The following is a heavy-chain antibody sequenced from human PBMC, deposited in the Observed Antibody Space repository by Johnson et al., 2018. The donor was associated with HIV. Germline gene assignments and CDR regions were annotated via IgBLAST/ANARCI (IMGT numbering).Heavy chain of an antibody. Sequence: QVQLVESGGGVVQPGPSLRLSCAASGFTFSNHALHWVRQAPGKGLEWVASISYDGSYKYYADSVKGRFTISRDDSKNTLYLQMNSLRAEDTAVYYCAREPGLVAAFDIWGQGTMVTVSS. CDR3: AREPGLVAAFDI. J-gene: IGHJ3*02. CDR2: ISYDGSYK. V-gene: IGHV3-30*04. D-gene: IGHD6-19*01. CDR1: GFTFSNHA.